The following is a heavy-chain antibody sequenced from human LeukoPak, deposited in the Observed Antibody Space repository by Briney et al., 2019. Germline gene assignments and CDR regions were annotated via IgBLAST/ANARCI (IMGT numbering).Heavy chain of an antibody. V-gene: IGHV1-69*05. CDR1: GGTFSSYA. CDR2: IIPIFGTA. J-gene: IGHJ4*02. CDR3: ATIYGNTSGGSCYGGDYFDY. Sequence: SVKVSCKASGGTFSSYAISWVRQAPGQGLEWMGGIIPIFGTANYAQKFQGRVTITTDESTSTAYMELSSLRSEDTAVYYCATIYGNTSGGSCYGGDYFDYWGQGTLVTVSS. D-gene: IGHD2-15*01.